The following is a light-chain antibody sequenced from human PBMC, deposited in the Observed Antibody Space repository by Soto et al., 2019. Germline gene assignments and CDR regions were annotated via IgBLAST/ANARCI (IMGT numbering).Light chain of an antibody. CDR3: SSYTSDSSYV. CDR1: SSDVGLYDY. Sequence: QSALTQPASVSGSPGQSITISCTGTSSDVGLYDYASWYQQHPGKAPQLMIYAVSNRPSGVSNRFSASKSGNTASLFISGLQAEDEADYYCSSYTSDSSYVFGSGTKGTVL. J-gene: IGLJ1*01. CDR2: AVS. V-gene: IGLV2-14*01.